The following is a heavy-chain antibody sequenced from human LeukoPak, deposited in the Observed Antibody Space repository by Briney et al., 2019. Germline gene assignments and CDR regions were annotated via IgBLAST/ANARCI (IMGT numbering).Heavy chain of an antibody. J-gene: IGHJ4*02. CDR2: INPNSGGT. CDR3: ARVPVGDYDILTGDQWYYFDY. CDR1: GYTFTGYY. V-gene: IGHV1-2*04. D-gene: IGHD3-9*01. Sequence: ASVKVSCKASGYTFTGYYMHWVRQAPGQGLEWMGWINPNSGGTNYAQKFQGWVTMTRDTSISTAYMELSRLRSDDTAVYYCARVPVGDYDILTGDQWYYFDYWGQGTLVTVSS.